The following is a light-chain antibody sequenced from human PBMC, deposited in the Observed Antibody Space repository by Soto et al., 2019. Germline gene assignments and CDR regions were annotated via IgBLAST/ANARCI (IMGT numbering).Light chain of an antibody. CDR1: SSDVGGYNY. CDR3: SSYPSSSTSVV. V-gene: IGLV2-14*03. CDR2: DVS. J-gene: IGLJ2*01. Sequence: QSALTQPASVSGSPGQSITFSCTGTSSDVGGYNYVSWYQQHRGKAPKLIIYDVSNRPSGVSNRFSGSKSGDTASLTISGLQAEDEADYYCSSYPSSSTSVVYGGGTKLTVL.